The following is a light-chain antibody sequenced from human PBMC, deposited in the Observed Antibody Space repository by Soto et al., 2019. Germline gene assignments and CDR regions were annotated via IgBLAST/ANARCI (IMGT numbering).Light chain of an antibody. Sequence: QSALTQPRSVSGSPGQSVTISCTGASNNVGGYNYVSWYQHHPGKVPQLIIYDVTKRPSGVPDRFSGSKSGNTASLTISGLQVEDEAGYYCAAWDDSLNGPVFGGGTKLTVL. J-gene: IGLJ2*01. CDR3: AAWDDSLNGPV. CDR1: SNNVGGYNY. CDR2: DVT. V-gene: IGLV2-11*01.